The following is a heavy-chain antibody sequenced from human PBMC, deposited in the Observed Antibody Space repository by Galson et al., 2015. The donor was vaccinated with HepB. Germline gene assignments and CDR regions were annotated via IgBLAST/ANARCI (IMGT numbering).Heavy chain of an antibody. CDR1: GFSFSSYA. V-gene: IGHV3-23*01. CDR3: AKDYGSGRYSSFYYMYYNMDV. Sequence: SLRLSCAASGFSFSSYAMNWVRQAPGKGLEWVSAISGSGGRTYYAASVKGRFTISRDNSKNTLYLQIHNLRAEDTAVYYCAKDYGSGRYSSFYYMYYNMDVWGKGTTVTVSS. D-gene: IGHD3-10*01. CDR2: ISGSGGRT. J-gene: IGHJ6*03.